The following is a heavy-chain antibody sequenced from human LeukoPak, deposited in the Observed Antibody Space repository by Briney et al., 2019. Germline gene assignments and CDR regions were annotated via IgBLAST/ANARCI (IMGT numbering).Heavy chain of an antibody. CDR1: GGSISSGDYY. Sequence: PSQTLSLTCTVSGGSISSGDYYWSWIRQPPGKGLEWIGSSYYSGSTYYNPSLKSRVTISVDTSKNQFSLKLSSVTAADTAVYYCARAPGSGSYYSYYYYYGMDVWGQGTTVTVSS. CDR2: SYYSGST. D-gene: IGHD3-10*01. V-gene: IGHV4-30-4*01. J-gene: IGHJ6*02. CDR3: ARAPGSGSYYSYYYYYGMDV.